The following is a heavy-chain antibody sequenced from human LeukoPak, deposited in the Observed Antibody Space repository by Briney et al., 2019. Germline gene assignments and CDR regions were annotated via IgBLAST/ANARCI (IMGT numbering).Heavy chain of an antibody. D-gene: IGHD3-10*02. Sequence: GGSLRLSCAPSGFTFTSYDFNWVRQAPGKGLEWVSYISNGGGTIYYADSVKGRFTISRDNAKNSVFLQMNTLRAEDTAIYYCARDSYMFGSDYWGQGTLVTVSS. CDR3: ARDSYMFGSDY. J-gene: IGHJ4*02. V-gene: IGHV3-48*03. CDR1: GFTFTSYD. CDR2: ISNGGGTI.